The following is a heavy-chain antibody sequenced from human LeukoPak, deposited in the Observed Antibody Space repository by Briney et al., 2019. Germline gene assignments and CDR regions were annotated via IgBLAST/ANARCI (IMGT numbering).Heavy chain of an antibody. J-gene: IGHJ4*02. Sequence: GGSLRLSCAPSGFSFSKYYMAWVRQAPGKGLEWVANIKQDGSDKYYVDSVRGRFTISRDNAKNSLYLQMNSLRAEDTALYYFATQHYGAFDYWGQGTLVAVSA. CDR1: GFSFSKYY. V-gene: IGHV3-7*01. D-gene: IGHD3-16*01. CDR2: IKQDGSDK. CDR3: ATQHYGAFDY.